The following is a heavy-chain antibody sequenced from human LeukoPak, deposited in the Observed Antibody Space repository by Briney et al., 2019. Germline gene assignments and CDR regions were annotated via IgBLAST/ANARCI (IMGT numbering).Heavy chain of an antibody. CDR2: INPNSGGT. Sequence: ASVKVSCKASRYTFTGYYIHWVRQAPGQGLEWMGWINPNSGGTNYAQKFQGRVTMTRDTSISTAYMELSRLRSDDTAVYYCARGYLLGYSYEYWGQGTLVTVSS. J-gene: IGHJ4*02. V-gene: IGHV1-2*02. CDR1: RYTFTGYY. D-gene: IGHD5-18*01. CDR3: ARGYLLGYSYEY.